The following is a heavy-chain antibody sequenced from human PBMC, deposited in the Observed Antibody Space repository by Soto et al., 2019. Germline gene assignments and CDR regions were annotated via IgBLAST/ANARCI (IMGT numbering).Heavy chain of an antibody. CDR3: ARDWTHYDSSGPGDY. J-gene: IGHJ4*02. CDR1: GYTFTIYP. Sequence: APVKVSCKASGYTFTIYPMHCVRQAPGQGLEWMGWINAGNGDTKYSQKFQGRVTITRDTSASTAYMELSSLRSEDTAVYYCARDWTHYDSSGPGDYWGQGTLVTVSS. V-gene: IGHV1-3*01. D-gene: IGHD3-22*01. CDR2: INAGNGDT.